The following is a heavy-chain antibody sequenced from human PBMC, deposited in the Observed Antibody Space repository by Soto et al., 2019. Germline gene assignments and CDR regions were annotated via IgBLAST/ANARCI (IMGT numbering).Heavy chain of an antibody. CDR3: TGPTYYYGSGSSPNYYGMDV. CDR1: GFTFGDYA. CDR2: IRSKAYGGTT. V-gene: IGHV3-49*03. J-gene: IGHJ6*02. D-gene: IGHD3-10*01. Sequence: QPGGSLRLSCTASGFTFGDYAMSWFRQAPGKGLEWGGFIRSKAYGGTTEYAASVKGRFTISRDDSKSIAYLQMNSLKTEDTAVYYCTGPTYYYGSGSSPNYYGMDVWGQGTTVTVSS.